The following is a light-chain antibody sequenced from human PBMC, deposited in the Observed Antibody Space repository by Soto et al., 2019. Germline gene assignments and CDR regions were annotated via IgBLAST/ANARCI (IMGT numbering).Light chain of an antibody. CDR1: SSKIGAGYD. Sequence: QSVLTQPPSVSGAPGQRVTISCTGSSSKIGAGYDVHWYQQLPGTAPKLLIYGNSNRPSGVPDRFSGSRSGTSASLAITGRQAEDEADYYCQSYDSSLSGYVFGTGTKVTVL. V-gene: IGLV1-40*01. CDR2: GNS. CDR3: QSYDSSLSGYV. J-gene: IGLJ1*01.